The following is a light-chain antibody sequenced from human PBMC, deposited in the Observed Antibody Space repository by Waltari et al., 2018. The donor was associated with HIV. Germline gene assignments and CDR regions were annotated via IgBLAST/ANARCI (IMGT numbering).Light chain of an antibody. Sequence: QSELTQPPSVSAAPGQRVTISCTGSSSNVGAGYDVHWYQQVPGRAPKVVIDGNSYRPSGVPDRFSGSKSGSSASLVITGLQSEDEADYYCQSYDSNLSGLFGGGTKVTVL. CDR3: QSYDSNLSGL. V-gene: IGLV1-40*01. J-gene: IGLJ2*01. CDR1: SSNVGAGYD. CDR2: GNS.